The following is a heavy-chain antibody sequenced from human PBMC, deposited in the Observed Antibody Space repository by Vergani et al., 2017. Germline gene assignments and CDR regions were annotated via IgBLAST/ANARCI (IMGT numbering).Heavy chain of an antibody. CDR2: INHSGST. Sequence: QVQLQQWGAGLLKPSETLSLTCAVYGGSFSGYYWSWIRQPPGKGLEWIGEINHSGSTNYNPSLKSRVTISGDTSKNQFSLKLSSVTAAATGVYYCARGGGSIVVVVAALRPVWFDPWGQGTLVTVSS. CDR3: ARGGGSIVVVVAALRPVWFDP. CDR1: GGSFSGYY. D-gene: IGHD2-15*01. J-gene: IGHJ5*02. V-gene: IGHV4-34*01.